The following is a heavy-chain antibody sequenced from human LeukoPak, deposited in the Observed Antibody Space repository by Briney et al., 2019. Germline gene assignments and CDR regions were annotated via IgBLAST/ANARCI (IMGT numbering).Heavy chain of an antibody. Sequence: GGSLRLSCAASGFTFSSYSMNWVRQAPGKGLEWVSYISSSSSTIYYAASVKGRFTISRDNAKNSLYLQINSLRAEDTAVYYCARDWSRVRGVIIKRGDYWGQGTLVTVSS. CDR3: ARDWSRVRGVIIKRGDY. J-gene: IGHJ4*02. CDR1: GFTFSSYS. D-gene: IGHD3-10*01. CDR2: ISSSSSTI. V-gene: IGHV3-48*01.